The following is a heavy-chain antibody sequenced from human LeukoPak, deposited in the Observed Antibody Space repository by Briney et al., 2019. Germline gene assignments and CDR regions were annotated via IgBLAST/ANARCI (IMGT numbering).Heavy chain of an antibody. CDR2: ISSSSSTI. V-gene: IGHV3-48*02. J-gene: IGHJ1*01. D-gene: IGHD2-2*01. CDR3: ARDRSSRYCSSTSCYAWRYFQH. CDR1: GFTFSSYS. Sequence: GGSLRLSCAASGFTFSSYSMNWVRQAPGKGLEWVSYISSSSSTIYYADSVKGRFTISRDNAKNSLYLQMNSLRDEDTAVYYCARDRSSRYCSSTSCYAWRYFQHWGQGTLVTVSS.